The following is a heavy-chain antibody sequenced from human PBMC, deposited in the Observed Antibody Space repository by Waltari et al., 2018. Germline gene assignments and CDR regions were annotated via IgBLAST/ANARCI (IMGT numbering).Heavy chain of an antibody. V-gene: IGHV4-59*11. Sequence: QVQLQESGPGLVKPSETLSLTCTVSGGSISSHYWSWIRQPPGKGLEWIGYIYYSGRTNYNPSLKSRVTISVDTSKNQFSLKLSSVTAADTAVYYCARGKEQWNWFDPWGQGTLVTVSS. D-gene: IGHD2-8*01. CDR2: IYYSGRT. CDR3: ARGKEQWNWFDP. CDR1: GGSISSHY. J-gene: IGHJ5*02.